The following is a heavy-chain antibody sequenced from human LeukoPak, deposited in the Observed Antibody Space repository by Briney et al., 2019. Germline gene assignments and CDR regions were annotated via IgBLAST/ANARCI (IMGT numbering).Heavy chain of an antibody. CDR3: ARDLSGVTGYTYGRGIDY. J-gene: IGHJ4*02. Sequence: GGSLRLSCAASGFTFSDYAIHWVRQCPGKGLEYVSTISGNGGSTFYANSVKGRFTISRDNSKNTLYLQMGSLRAEDMAVYYCARDLSGVTGYTYGRGIDYWGQGTLVTVSS. CDR1: GFTFSDYA. V-gene: IGHV3-64*01. CDR2: ISGNGGST. D-gene: IGHD5-18*01.